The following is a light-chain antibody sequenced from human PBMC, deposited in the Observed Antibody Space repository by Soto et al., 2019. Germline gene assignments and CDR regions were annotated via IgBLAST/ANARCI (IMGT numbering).Light chain of an antibody. CDR2: EAS. Sequence: DIKMYQSPSTLSASVGDRVTITCRASQTISSFLAWYQHKVGEAPKLLIAEASSLESGVPSRFSGSGSGTEFTLTISRLQPDDVATYYCQHYISFPWTFGQGTKVDI. CDR1: QTISSF. V-gene: IGKV1-5*01. CDR3: QHYISFPWT. J-gene: IGKJ1*01.